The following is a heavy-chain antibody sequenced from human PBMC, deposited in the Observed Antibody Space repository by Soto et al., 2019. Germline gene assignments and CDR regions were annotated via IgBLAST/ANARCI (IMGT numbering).Heavy chain of an antibody. D-gene: IGHD3-22*01. Sequence: SETLSLTCAVSGYSISSGYYWGWIRQPPGTGLEWIGSIYHSGSTYYNPSLKSRVTISVDTSKNQFSLKLSSVTAADTAVYYCARDLPPDYYDSSGLDAFDIWGQGTMVTVSS. J-gene: IGHJ3*02. CDR3: ARDLPPDYYDSSGLDAFDI. CDR2: IYHSGST. V-gene: IGHV4-38-2*02. CDR1: GYSISSGYY.